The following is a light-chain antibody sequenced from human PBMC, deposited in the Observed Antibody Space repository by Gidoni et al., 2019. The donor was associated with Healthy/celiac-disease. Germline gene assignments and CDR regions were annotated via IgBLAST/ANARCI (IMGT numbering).Light chain of an antibody. CDR3: QQYNSYSRT. J-gene: IGKJ1*01. Sequence: LHMSQSPSTLSASVGDRVTIPCRASQSISSWLAWDQKKPGKAPKLLIYKASSLESGVPSRFSGSGSGTEFTLTISSLQPDDFATYYCQQYNSYSRTFGQGTKVEIK. V-gene: IGKV1-5*03. CDR2: KAS. CDR1: QSISSW.